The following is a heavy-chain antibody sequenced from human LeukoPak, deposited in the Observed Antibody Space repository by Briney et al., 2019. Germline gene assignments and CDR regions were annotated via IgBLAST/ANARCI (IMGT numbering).Heavy chain of an antibody. CDR3: ARYLGSGNDAFDI. D-gene: IGHD3-10*01. V-gene: IGHV1-2*02. CDR2: IYSKSGGT. J-gene: IGHJ3*02. CDR1: GYTFTDYY. Sequence: ASVKVSCKASGYTFTDYYIHWVRQAPGQGLEWMGWIYSKSGGTNYAQKFQGRVTMTRDTSISTAYMELSRLRSDDTAVYYCARYLGSGNDAFDIWGQGTMVSVSS.